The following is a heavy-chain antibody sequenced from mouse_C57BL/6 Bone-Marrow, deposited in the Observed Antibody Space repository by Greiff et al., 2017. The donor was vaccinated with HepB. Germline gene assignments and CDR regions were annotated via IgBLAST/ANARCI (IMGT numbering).Heavy chain of an antibody. CDR1: GYTFTSYW. V-gene: IGHV1-50*01. D-gene: IGHD3-2*02. CDR3: ARGGSSGWDY. CDR2: IDPSDSYT. Sequence: VQLQQSGAELVKPGASVKLSCKASGYTFTSYWMQWVKQRPGQGLEWIGEIDPSDSYTNYNQKFKGKATLTVDTSSSTAYMQLSSLTSEDSAVYYCARGGSSGWDYWGQGTTLTVSS. J-gene: IGHJ2*01.